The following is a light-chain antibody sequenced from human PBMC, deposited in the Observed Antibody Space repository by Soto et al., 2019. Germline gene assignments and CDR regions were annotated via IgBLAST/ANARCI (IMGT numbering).Light chain of an antibody. V-gene: IGKV3-20*01. CDR1: QSVSSSY. CDR3: QQYGRSPWT. J-gene: IGKJ1*01. CDR2: GAS. Sequence: IGLTQSPGTLSLSPGDRATLSCRASQSVSSSYLAWYQQKPGQAPGLLIYGASSRATGIPDRFSGSGSGTDFTLTISRLEPEDFAVYYCQQYGRSPWTFGQGTKVDIK.